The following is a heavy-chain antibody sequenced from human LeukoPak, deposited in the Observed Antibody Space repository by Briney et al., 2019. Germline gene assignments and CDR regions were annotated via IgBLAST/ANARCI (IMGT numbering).Heavy chain of an antibody. CDR3: AKGIKGSYCGGDCYLPYYYYGLDV. J-gene: IGHJ6*02. D-gene: IGHD2-21*02. CDR2: ISGSGSST. CDR1: GFTFTSYA. Sequence: PGGSLRLSCAASGFTFTSYAMNWVRQAPGKGLEWVSTISGSGSSTYYVDSVKGRFTISRDNSKNTLYLQMNSLRAEDTAVYYCAKGIKGSYCGGDCYLPYYYYGLDVWGQGTTVTVSS. V-gene: IGHV3-23*01.